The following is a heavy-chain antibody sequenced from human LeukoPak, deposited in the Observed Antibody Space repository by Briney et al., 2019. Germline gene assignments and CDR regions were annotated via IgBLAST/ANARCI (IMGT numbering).Heavy chain of an antibody. CDR3: ARDSYDSSGYYYGWFDP. J-gene: IGHJ5*02. Sequence: SETLSLTCTVSGGSISSYYWSWIRQPPGRGLEGIGYIYYSGSTNYNPSLKSRVAISVDTSKNQFSLKLSSVTAADTAVYYCARDSYDSSGYYYGWFDPWGQGTLVTVSS. D-gene: IGHD3-22*01. CDR1: GGSISSYY. CDR2: IYYSGST. V-gene: IGHV4-59*01.